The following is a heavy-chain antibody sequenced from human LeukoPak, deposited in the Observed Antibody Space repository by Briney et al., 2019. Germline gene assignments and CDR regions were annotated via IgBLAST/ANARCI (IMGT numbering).Heavy chain of an antibody. CDR2: VKEDGSQK. V-gene: IGHV3-7*01. Sequence: PGGSLRLSCAASGFTFRRYWMSWVRQAPGKGLEWVASVKEDGSQKNYMDSVKGRFTISRDNAKKSLVLEMNSLKVEDTAVYYCAREAYWGPGILVTVSS. CDR1: GFTFRRYW. J-gene: IGHJ4*02. CDR3: AREAY.